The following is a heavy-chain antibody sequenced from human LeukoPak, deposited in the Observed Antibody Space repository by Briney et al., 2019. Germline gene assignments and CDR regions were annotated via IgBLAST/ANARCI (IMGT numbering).Heavy chain of an antibody. CDR3: AAGSRPYYFYYMAV. V-gene: IGHV4-59*08. CDR1: GGSIKTYY. Sequence: ASETLSLTCTVSGGSIKTYYWSWSRQSTGKGVEWIGSMSYSGTSNYIPSLKSRVSMTIDISKNQFSLKLTSVTAADTALYFCAAGSRPYYFYYMAVWGTGTTVTVSS. CDR2: MSYSGTS. J-gene: IGHJ6*03.